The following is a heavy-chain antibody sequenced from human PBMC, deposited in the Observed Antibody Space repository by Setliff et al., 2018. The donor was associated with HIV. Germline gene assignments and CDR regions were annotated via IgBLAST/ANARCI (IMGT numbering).Heavy chain of an antibody. Sequence: AASVKVSCKASGYTFTSYGISWVRQAPGQGLEWMGWISAYNGNTIYAQKVQGRVTMTTDTSTSTAYMELRSLRSDDTAVYYCARSGPQTTWYFDRSGYSHNYWGQGTLVTVSS. CDR1: GYTFTSYG. CDR2: ISAYNGNT. V-gene: IGHV1-18*01. J-gene: IGHJ4*02. D-gene: IGHD3-22*01. CDR3: ARSGPQTTWYFDRSGYSHNY.